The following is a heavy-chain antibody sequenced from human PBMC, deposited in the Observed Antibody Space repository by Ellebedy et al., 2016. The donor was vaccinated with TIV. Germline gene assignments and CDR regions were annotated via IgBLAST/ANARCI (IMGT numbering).Heavy chain of an antibody. D-gene: IGHD3-9*01. J-gene: IGHJ4*02. CDR3: ARDAPVLRYFDWQIKDDY. V-gene: IGHV3-7*01. Sequence: GGPLRLSCAASGITFSHYWTSWVRQAPGKGPEWVANINQHGREKYYVDSVKGRFTVARDNAKNSLYLQMNSLRAEDTAVYYCARDAPVLRYFDWQIKDDYWGQGTLVTVSS. CDR2: INQHGREK. CDR1: GITFSHYW.